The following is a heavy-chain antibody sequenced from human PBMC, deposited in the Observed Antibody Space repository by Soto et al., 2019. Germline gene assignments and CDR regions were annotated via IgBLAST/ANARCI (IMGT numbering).Heavy chain of an antibody. V-gene: IGHV3-23*01. D-gene: IGHD3-16*01. Sequence: GGSLRLSCAASGFTFSSQVMSWVRQAPGKGLEWVSSISGSGVSTYYADSVKGRFTISRDNSKNTLYLQMNSLRAEDTAVYYCARNMGGYFDYWGQGTLVTVSS. CDR3: ARNMGGYFDY. CDR2: ISGSGVST. CDR1: GFTFSSQV. J-gene: IGHJ4*02.